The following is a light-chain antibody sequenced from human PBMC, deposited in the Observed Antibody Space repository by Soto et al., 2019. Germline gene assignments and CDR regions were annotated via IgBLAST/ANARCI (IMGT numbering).Light chain of an antibody. V-gene: IGKV1-33*01. Sequence: DIQMTQSPSSLSASVGDRVTITCQASQDISNHLNWYQQKPGKAPKLLIYVASNLDTGVPDRFSGSGSGTDFTLTISRLEPEDFAVYHCQQYGSSPTTFAQGTKVDIK. CDR2: VAS. CDR1: QDISNH. J-gene: IGKJ1*01. CDR3: QQYGSSPTT.